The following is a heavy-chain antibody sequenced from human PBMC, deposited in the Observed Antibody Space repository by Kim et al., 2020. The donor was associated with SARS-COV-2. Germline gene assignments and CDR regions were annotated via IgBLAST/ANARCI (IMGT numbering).Heavy chain of an antibody. Sequence: SVKVSCKASGGTFSSYAISWVRQAPGQGLEWMGGIIPIFGTANYAQKFQGRVTITADESTSTAYMELSSLRSGDTAVYYCARGGGNWAMGYYYGMDVWGPGTTVTVSS. CDR2: IIPIFGTA. D-gene: IGHD5-18*01. V-gene: IGHV1-69*13. CDR1: GGTFSSYA. J-gene: IGHJ6*02. CDR3: ARGGGNWAMGYYYGMDV.